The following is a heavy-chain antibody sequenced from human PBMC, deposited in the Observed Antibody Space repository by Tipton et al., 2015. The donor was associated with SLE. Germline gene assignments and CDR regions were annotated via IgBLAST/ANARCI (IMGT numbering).Heavy chain of an antibody. D-gene: IGHD3-22*01. CDR3: VRSSGYPDC. J-gene: IGHJ4*02. Sequence: SLRLSCGASGFSFSSYWMTWVRQAPGKGLEWVANIKQDATDKHYMDSVRGRFTISRDSAKNTLYLQMSSLRAEDTAIYYCVRSSGYPDCWGQGTLVTVSS. V-gene: IGHV3-7*01. CDR1: GFSFSSYW. CDR2: IKQDATDK.